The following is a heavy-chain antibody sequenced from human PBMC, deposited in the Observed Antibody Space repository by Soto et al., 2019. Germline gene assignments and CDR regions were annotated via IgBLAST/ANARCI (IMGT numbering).Heavy chain of an antibody. CDR3: ASRVYYYDSSCYYFDY. J-gene: IGHJ4*02. D-gene: IGHD3-22*01. V-gene: IGHV1-69*06. CDR1: GGTFSSYA. CDR2: IIPIFGTA. Sequence: QVQLVQSGAEVKKPGSSVKVSCKASGGTFSSYAISWVRQAPGQGLEWMGGIIPIFGTANYAQKFQGRVTVAGLNFTCTFVVELRRLRSEDSGLQYCASRVYYYDSSCYYFDYWGQGTLVTVSS.